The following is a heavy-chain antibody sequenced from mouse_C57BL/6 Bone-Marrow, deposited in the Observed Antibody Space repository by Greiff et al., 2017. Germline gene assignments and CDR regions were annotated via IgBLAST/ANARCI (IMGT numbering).Heavy chain of an antibody. D-gene: IGHD3-2*02. V-gene: IGHV1-69*01. J-gene: IGHJ2*01. CDR1: GYTFTSYW. Sequence: QVQLQQPGAELVMPGASVKLSCKASGYTFTSYWMHWVKQRPGQGLEWIGEIDPSDSYTNYNQKFKGKSTLTVDKSSSTAYMQLSSLTSEDSAVYYCASRQLRLPYYFDYWGQGATHTVS. CDR2: IDPSDSYT. CDR3: ASRQLRLPYYFDY.